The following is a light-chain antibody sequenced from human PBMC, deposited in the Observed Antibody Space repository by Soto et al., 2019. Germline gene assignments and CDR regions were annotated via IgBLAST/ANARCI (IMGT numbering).Light chain of an antibody. CDR3: QQYNNWPPPLT. J-gene: IGKJ4*01. V-gene: IGKV3-15*01. Sequence: EIVMTQSPATLSVSPGERATLSCRASQSVSSNLAWYQQKPGHAPRLLIYGASTSTTGIPARFSGSGSGTEFTLTISSLQSEDFAVYYCQQYNNWPPPLTFGGGTKVEIK. CDR2: GAS. CDR1: QSVSSN.